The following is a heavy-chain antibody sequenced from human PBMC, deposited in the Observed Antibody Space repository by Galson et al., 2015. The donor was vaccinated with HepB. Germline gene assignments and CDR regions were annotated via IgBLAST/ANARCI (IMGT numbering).Heavy chain of an antibody. D-gene: IGHD6-13*01. V-gene: IGHV3-73*01. CDR3: TGLGDLSGYSSL. J-gene: IGHJ4*02. CDR2: IGSKANSYAT. Sequence: LRLSCAASGFTFSGSAMHWVRQASGRGLEWVGRIGSKANSYATAYAASVKGRFTISRDDSKNTAYMQMNSLKTEDTAVYYCTGLGDLSGYSSLWGQGTLVTVS. CDR1: GFTFSGSA.